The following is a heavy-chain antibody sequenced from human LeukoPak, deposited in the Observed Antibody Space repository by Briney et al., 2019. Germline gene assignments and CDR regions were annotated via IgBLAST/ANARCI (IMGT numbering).Heavy chain of an antibody. CDR3: ARDAGYDFWTGYYDF. V-gene: IGHV3-7*05. D-gene: IGHD3-3*01. CDR2: IKQDGSEK. Sequence: PGGSLRLSCVASGFTFRSYWMSWVRQAPGKGLEWVATIKQDGSEKYYVDSVKGRFTTSRDIAQNSLYLQMNSLRAEDTAVYFSARDAGYDFWTGYYDFWGQGTLVTVSS. J-gene: IGHJ4*02. CDR1: GFTFRSYW.